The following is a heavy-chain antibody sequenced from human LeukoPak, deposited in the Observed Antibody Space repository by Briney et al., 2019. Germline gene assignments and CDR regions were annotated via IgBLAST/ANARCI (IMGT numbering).Heavy chain of an antibody. D-gene: IGHD3-3*01. J-gene: IGHJ4*02. CDR3: ARDFTRYDFWSGEFASY. V-gene: IGHV3-21*01. Sequence: KPGGSLRLSCAASGFTFSSYSMNWVRQAPGKGLECVSSISSSSSYIYYAHSVKGRFTIPRDNAKNSLYLQINSLRAEDTAVYYCARDFTRYDFWSGEFASYWGQGTLVTVSS. CDR1: GFTFSSYS. CDR2: ISSSSSYI.